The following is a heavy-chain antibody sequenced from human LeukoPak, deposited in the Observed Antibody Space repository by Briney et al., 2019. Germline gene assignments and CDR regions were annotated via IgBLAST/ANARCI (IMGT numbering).Heavy chain of an antibody. D-gene: IGHD4-23*01. Sequence: SESLSLTCTVSGGSISSSSYYWGWIRQPPGKGLEWIGSIYYSGITYYNPSLKSRVTISVDTSKNQFSLKLSSVTAADTAVYYCARHRSTVVTIDYWGQGTLVTVSS. V-gene: IGHV4-39*01. CDR2: IYYSGIT. J-gene: IGHJ4*02. CDR3: ARHRSTVVTIDY. CDR1: GGSISSSSYY.